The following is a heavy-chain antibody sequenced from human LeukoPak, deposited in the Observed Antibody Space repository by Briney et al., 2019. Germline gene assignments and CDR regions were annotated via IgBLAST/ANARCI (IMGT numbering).Heavy chain of an antibody. J-gene: IGHJ4*02. Sequence: SETLSLTCNVSGGSISSHYWSWIRQPPGKGLEYIGNIYYSGSTNYNPSLKSRVAVSIDTSKNQFSLKLSSVTAADTAVYYCARESYSSSRIFDYWGQGTLVTVSS. V-gene: IGHV4-59*11. CDR3: ARESYSSSRIFDY. CDR2: IYYSGST. D-gene: IGHD6-13*01. CDR1: GGSISSHY.